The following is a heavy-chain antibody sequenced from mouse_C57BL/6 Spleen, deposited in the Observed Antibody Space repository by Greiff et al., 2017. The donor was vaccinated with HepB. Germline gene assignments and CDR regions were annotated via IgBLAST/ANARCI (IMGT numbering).Heavy chain of an antibody. D-gene: IGHD2-4*01. CDR3: ARSDERLPRYFDV. CDR1: GFNIKDYY. CDR2: IDPEDGET. J-gene: IGHJ1*03. V-gene: IGHV14-2*01. Sequence: EVQRVESGAELVKPGASVKLSCTASGFNIKDYYMHWVKQRTEQGLEWIGRIDPEDGETKYAPKFQGEATITADTSSNTAYLQLSSLTSEDTAVYYCARSDERLPRYFDVWGTGTTVTVSS.